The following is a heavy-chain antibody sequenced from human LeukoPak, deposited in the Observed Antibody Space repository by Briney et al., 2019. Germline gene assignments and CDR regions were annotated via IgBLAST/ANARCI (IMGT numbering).Heavy chain of an antibody. J-gene: IGHJ3*02. V-gene: IGHV3-23*01. CDR3: AKTTRMTTVTTDAFDN. CDR2: ISGSGDNT. D-gene: IGHD4-17*01. CDR1: GFTFSSYA. Sequence: GGSLRLSCAASGFTFSSYALSWARQAPGTGLEWVSGISGSGDNTYYADSVKGRFTISRDNSKNTLYLQLSSLRAEDTGVYYCAKTTRMTTVTTDAFDNWGQGTVVTVSS.